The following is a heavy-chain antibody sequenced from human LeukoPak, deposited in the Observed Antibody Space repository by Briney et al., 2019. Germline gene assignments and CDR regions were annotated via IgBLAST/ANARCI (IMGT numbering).Heavy chain of an antibody. CDR1: GFSFSSYE. D-gene: IGHD5-18*01. J-gene: IGHJ4*02. CDR2: ISSSGSTT. CDR3: ARDLVDTAFGL. V-gene: IGHV3-48*03. Sequence: PGGSLSLSCAASGFSFSSYEMNWVRQAPGKGLEWVSYISSSGSTTYYADSVKGRFTISRDNAKNSLYLQMNSLRAEDTAVYYCARDLVDTAFGLWGQATLVTVSS.